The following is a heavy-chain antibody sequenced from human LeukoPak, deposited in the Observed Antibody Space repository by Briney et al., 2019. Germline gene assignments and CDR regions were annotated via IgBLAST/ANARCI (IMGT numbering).Heavy chain of an antibody. CDR2: ISWNSGSI. J-gene: IGHJ4*02. V-gene: IGHV3-9*01. D-gene: IGHD6-13*01. Sequence: PGGSLRLSCAASGFTFDDYAMHWVRQAPGKGLEWVSGISWNSGSIGYADSVKGRFTISRDNAKNSLYLQMNSLRAEDTALYYCAKSLRESTKDSSWSLRPLDYWGQGTLITVSS. CDR1: GFTFDDYA. CDR3: AKSLRESTKDSSWSLRPLDY.